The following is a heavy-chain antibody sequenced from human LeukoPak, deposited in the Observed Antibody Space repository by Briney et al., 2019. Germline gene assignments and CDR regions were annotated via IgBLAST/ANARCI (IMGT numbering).Heavy chain of an antibody. CDR2: VNAKGDVT. CDR3: AKEKGDGLPFDY. J-gene: IGHJ4*02. Sequence: AGSLRLSCSASGFAFRNYGMAWVRQAQGKGLDFVSAVNAKGDVTFYADSVKGRFTMSRDNFKNTLYLQMKSLRAEDTAVYYCAKEKGDGLPFDYWGQGTLITVSS. D-gene: IGHD5-24*01. V-gene: IGHV3-23*01. CDR1: GFAFRNYG.